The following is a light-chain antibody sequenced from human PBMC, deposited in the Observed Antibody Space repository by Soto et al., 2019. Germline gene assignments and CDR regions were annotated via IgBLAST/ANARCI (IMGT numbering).Light chain of an antibody. CDR3: AAWDVRFVV. CDR1: RSNIGTNT. V-gene: IGLV1-44*01. J-gene: IGLJ2*01. CDR2: SDN. Sequence: QSVLTQPPSASGTPGQRVTISCSGSRSNIGTNTVTWYQQLPGTAPKLLIYSDNQRPSGVPDRFAGSKSGTSASLAISAGQSDYGATDYCAAWDVRFVVFGGGTQLAGL.